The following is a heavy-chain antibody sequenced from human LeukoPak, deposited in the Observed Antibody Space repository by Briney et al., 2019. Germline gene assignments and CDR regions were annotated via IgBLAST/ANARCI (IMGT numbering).Heavy chain of an antibody. CDR2: IYHSGST. Sequence: SETLSLTCAVSGYSISSGYYWGWIRQPPGKGLEWIGSIYHSGSTYYNPSLKSRVTISVDTSKNQFSLKLSSVTAADTAVYYCARLPYYCYYYMDVWGKGTTVTVSS. J-gene: IGHJ6*03. CDR3: ARLPYYCYYYMDV. V-gene: IGHV4-38-2*01. CDR1: GYSISSGYY.